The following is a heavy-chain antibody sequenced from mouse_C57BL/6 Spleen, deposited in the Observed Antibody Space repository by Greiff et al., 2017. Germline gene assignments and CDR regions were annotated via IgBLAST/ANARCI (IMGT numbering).Heavy chain of an antibody. CDR1: EYEFPSHD. D-gene: IGHD2-4*01. J-gene: IGHJ4*01. V-gene: IGHV5-2*01. CDR2: ITSDGGST. Sequence: EVKLMESGGGLVQPGESLKLSCESNEYEFPSHDMSWVRKTPEKRLELVAAITSDGGSTYYPDTMERRFIISRDNTKKTLYLQMSSLRSEDTALYYCARRDDYGAMDYWGQGSSVTVSS. CDR3: ARRDDYGAMDY.